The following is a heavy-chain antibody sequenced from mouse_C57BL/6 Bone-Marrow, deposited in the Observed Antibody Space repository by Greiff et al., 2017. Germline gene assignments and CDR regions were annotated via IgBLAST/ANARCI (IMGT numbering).Heavy chain of an antibody. CDR2: IYPGGGYT. V-gene: IGHV1-63*01. J-gene: IGHJ3*01. CDR3: ARLGLGKAWFAY. D-gene: IGHD4-1*01. CDR1: GYTFTNYW. Sequence: QVQLQQSGAELVRPGPSVKMSCKASGYTFTNYWIGWAKQRPGHGLEWIGDIYPGGGYTNYNEKFKGKATLTADKSSSTAYMQFSSLTSEDSAIYYCARLGLGKAWFAYWGQGTLVTVSA.